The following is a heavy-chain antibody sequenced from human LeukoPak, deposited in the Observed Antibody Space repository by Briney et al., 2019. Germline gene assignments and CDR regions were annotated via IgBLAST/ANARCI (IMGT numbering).Heavy chain of an antibody. CDR3: ARVAPRDSYFYHYMDV. CDR1: GDSGANYF. D-gene: IGHD3/OR15-3a*01. V-gene: IGHV4-4*07. Sequence: SETLSRTCSISGDSGANYFWTWTRQSAGGGLEWIGRLSPRGTTSLNPSLKSRVTLSLDTSTSQFSLQLSSVTAADTAVYFCARVAPRDSYFYHYMDVWGKGTTVTVSS. CDR2: LSPRGTT. J-gene: IGHJ6*03.